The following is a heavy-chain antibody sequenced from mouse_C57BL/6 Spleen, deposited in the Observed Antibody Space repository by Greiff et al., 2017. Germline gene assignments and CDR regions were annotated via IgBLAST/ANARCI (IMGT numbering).Heavy chain of an antibody. CDR1: GYTFTSYW. D-gene: IGHD4-1*01. Sequence: QVQLQQSGAELVMPGASVKLSCKASGYTFTSYWMHWVKQRPGQGLEWIGEIDPSDSYTNYNQKFKGKSTLTVDKSSSTAYMQLSSLTSEDSAVYYCARELTGTGWYFDVWGTGTTVTVAS. CDR3: ARELTGTGWYFDV. J-gene: IGHJ1*03. CDR2: IDPSDSYT. V-gene: IGHV1-69*01.